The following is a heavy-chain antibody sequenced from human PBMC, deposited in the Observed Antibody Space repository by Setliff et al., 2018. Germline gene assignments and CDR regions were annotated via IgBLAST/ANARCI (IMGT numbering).Heavy chain of an antibody. CDR1: GFTFSTYS. D-gene: IGHD3-22*01. J-gene: IGHJ6*03. CDR3: ATNPRKGRSGGYYYDDPYYFYMDV. CDR2: ISSRSNTI. V-gene: IGHV3-48*01. Sequence: GGSLRLSCVASGFTFSTYSINWVRQAPGKGLEWIAYISSRSNTIYYADSVKGRFTISRDNAKNSLYLQLNSLRAEDTAVYYCATNPRKGRSGGYYYDDPYYFYMDVWGKGTTVTVSS.